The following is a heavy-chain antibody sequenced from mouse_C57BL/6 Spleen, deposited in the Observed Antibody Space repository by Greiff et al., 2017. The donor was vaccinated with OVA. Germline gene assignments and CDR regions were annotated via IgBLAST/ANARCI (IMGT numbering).Heavy chain of an antibody. D-gene: IGHD1-1*01. CDR2: IDPSDSYT. J-gene: IGHJ2*01. V-gene: IGHV1-69*01. CDR3: ARGGTTVVVPFDY. CDR1: GYTFTSYW. Sequence: QVQLKQSGAELVMPGASVKLSCKASGYTFTSYWMHWVKQRPGQGLEWIGEIDPSDSYTNYNQKFKGKSTLTVDKSSSTAYMQLSSLTSEDSAVYYCARGGTTVVVPFDYWGQGTTLTVSS.